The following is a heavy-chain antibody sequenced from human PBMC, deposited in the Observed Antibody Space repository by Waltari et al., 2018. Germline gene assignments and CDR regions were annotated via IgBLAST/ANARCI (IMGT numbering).Heavy chain of an antibody. J-gene: IGHJ6*02. CDR2: IDYSGST. CDR3: ARDPYRSGWAGNYYGMDV. V-gene: IGHV4-39*07. Sequence: QLQLQESGPGLVKPSETLSLTCTVSGDSISSSTYYWGWIRQPPGKGLAWIGTIDYSGSTYYNPSLKSRVTISVDTSKNQFSLKLSFVTAADTAVYYCARDPYRSGWAGNYYGMDVWGQGTTVTVSS. CDR1: GDSISSSTYY. D-gene: IGHD6-19*01.